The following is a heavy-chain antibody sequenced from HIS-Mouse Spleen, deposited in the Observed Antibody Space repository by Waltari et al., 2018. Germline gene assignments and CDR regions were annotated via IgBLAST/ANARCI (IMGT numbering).Heavy chain of an antibody. Sequence: QLQLQESGPGLVKPSETLSLTCTVSGGSISSSSYYWGWIRQPPGKGLGWIGSIYYSGSTYYNPSLKSRATISVEPSKNQFSLKLSSVTAADTAVYYCAREIPYSSSWYDWYFDLWGRGTLVTVSS. CDR3: AREIPYSSSWYDWYFDL. J-gene: IGHJ2*01. D-gene: IGHD6-13*01. CDR1: GGSISSSSYY. V-gene: IGHV4-39*07. CDR2: IYYSGST.